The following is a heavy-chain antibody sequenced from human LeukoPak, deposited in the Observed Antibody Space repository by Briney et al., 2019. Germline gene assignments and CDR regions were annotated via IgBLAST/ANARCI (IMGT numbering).Heavy chain of an antibody. V-gene: IGHV1-2*02. Sequence: ASVKVSCKASGYTFTGYYMHWVRQAPGQGLEWMGWINPNSGGTNYAQKFQGRVTMTRDTSISTAYMELSRLRSDDTAVYYCARDLYCGGDCYPSSFHYWGQGTLVTVSS. CDR2: INPNSGGT. J-gene: IGHJ4*02. D-gene: IGHD2-21*02. CDR3: ARDLYCGGDCYPSSFHY. CDR1: GYTFTGYY.